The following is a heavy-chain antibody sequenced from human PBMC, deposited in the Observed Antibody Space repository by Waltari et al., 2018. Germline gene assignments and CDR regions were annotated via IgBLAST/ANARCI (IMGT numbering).Heavy chain of an antibody. V-gene: IGHV4-39*01. CDR2: IYYCGGT. J-gene: IGHJ4*02. CDR1: GGSISSSSYY. Sequence: QLQLQESGPGLVKPSETLSFTCTVSGGSISSSSYYLGWIRQPPGKGLEWIGSIYYCGGTYYNPSLKSRVTISLDTSKNQFSLQLSSVTAADTAVYYCATKRESSASGFDYWGQGTLVTVSS. D-gene: IGHD6-19*01. CDR3: ATKRESSASGFDY.